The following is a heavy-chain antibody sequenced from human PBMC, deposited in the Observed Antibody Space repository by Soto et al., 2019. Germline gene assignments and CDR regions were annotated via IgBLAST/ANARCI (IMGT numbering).Heavy chain of an antibody. V-gene: IGHV3-48*01. CDR3: ASRIMFTFGGPNDMDV. Sequence: GGSLRLSCAASGFTFSSYSMNWVRQAPGKGLEWVSYISSSSSTIYYADSVKGRFTISRDNAKNSLYLQMNSLRAEDTAVYYCASRIMFTFGGPNDMDVWGKGTTVTVSS. J-gene: IGHJ6*03. CDR2: ISSSSSTI. CDR1: GFTFSSYS. D-gene: IGHD3-16*01.